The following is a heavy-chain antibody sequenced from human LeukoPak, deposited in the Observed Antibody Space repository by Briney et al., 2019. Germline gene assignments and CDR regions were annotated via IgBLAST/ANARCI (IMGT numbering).Heavy chain of an antibody. CDR1: GGSISSGDYY. Sequence: PSETLSLTCTVSGGSISSGDYYWSWIRQPPGKGLEWIGYIYYSGSTHYNPSLKSRVTISVDTSKNQFSLKLSFVTAADTAVYYGARGVVPYYYYYDMDVWGKGTTVTVSS. CDR3: ARGVVPYYYYYDMDV. J-gene: IGHJ6*03. D-gene: IGHD2-15*01. CDR2: IYYSGST. V-gene: IGHV4-30-4*08.